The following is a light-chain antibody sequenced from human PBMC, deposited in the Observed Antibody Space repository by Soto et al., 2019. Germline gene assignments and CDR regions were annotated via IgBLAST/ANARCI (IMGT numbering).Light chain of an antibody. CDR2: EVS. V-gene: IGLV2-14*01. CDR1: SSDVGGYGY. J-gene: IGLJ1*01. Sequence: QSALTQPASVSGSPGQSITISCTGTSSDVGGYGYVSWYQQHPGKVPKLMIYEVSNRPSGVSNRFSGSKSGNTASLTISGLQAEDEADYYCSSYTSGSTYVFGTGTNDTVL. CDR3: SSYTSGSTYV.